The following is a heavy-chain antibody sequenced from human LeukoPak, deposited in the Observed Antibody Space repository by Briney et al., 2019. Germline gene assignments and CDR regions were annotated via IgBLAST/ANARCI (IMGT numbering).Heavy chain of an antibody. Sequence: GRSLRLSCGASGFTFSSYGMHWVRQAPGKGLEWVAVIWYDGSNKYYAASVKGRFTISRDNSANTLYLQMNSLRVEDTAVYYCARGTNLNYFDHWGQGTPVTVSS. D-gene: IGHD4/OR15-4a*01. J-gene: IGHJ4*02. CDR2: IWYDGSNK. V-gene: IGHV3-33*01. CDR1: GFTFSSYG. CDR3: ARGTNLNYFDH.